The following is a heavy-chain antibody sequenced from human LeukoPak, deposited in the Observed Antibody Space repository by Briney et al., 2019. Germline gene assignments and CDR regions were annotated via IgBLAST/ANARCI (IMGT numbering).Heavy chain of an antibody. CDR1: GGSISSSSYY. D-gene: IGHD3-9*01. CDR3: ARHSSETYDILTPTNLGY. Sequence: KPSETLSLTCTVSGGSISSSSYYWGWIRQPPGKGLEWIGSIYYSGSTYYNPSLKSRVTISVDTSKNQFSLKLSSVTAADTAVYYCARHSSETYDILTPTNLGYWGQGTLVTVSS. V-gene: IGHV4-39*01. J-gene: IGHJ4*02. CDR2: IYYSGST.